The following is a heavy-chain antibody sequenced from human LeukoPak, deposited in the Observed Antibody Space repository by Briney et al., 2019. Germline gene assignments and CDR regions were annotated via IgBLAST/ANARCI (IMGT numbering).Heavy chain of an antibody. Sequence: ASVKVSCTTSGYTFSNYGISWVRQAPGQGLEWMGWITAYNGNRLYAQRFQGRITLTTDTSTSTSYMELRSLEYDDTAIYYCARDNDKVVDHWGQGTLVTVSS. CDR3: ARDNDKVVDH. J-gene: IGHJ4*01. D-gene: IGHD1-1*01. V-gene: IGHV1-18*01. CDR1: GYTFSNYG. CDR2: ITAYNGNR.